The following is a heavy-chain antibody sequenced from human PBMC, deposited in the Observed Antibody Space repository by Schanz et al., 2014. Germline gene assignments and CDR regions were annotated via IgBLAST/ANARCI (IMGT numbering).Heavy chain of an antibody. Sequence: EVQLLESGGGLVQPGGSLRISCAASGFTFSGYAMSWVRQAPGKGLEWVSSIVGGGGRTYYADSVKGRFTISRDNSKNTLYLQMNSLRAEDTAVYYCARPSDSSWYMDVWGKGTTXTVSS. D-gene: IGHD2-21*02. V-gene: IGHV3-23*01. CDR3: ARPSDSSWYMDV. CDR1: GFTFSGYA. CDR2: IVGGGGRT. J-gene: IGHJ6*03.